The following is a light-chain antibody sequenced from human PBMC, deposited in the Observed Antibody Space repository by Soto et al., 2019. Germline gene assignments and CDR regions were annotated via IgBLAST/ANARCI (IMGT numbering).Light chain of an antibody. CDR1: QSIRNY. Sequence: DIQMTQSPSSLSASVGDRVTITCRASQSIRNYMNWDQQKPQKAPKLLIYTASRLQSGVPSRFSGSGSGTDFTLTITNLQPEDFATYDCQQSFITPPITFGQGTRLEIK. V-gene: IGKV1-39*01. J-gene: IGKJ5*01. CDR3: QQSFITPPIT. CDR2: TAS.